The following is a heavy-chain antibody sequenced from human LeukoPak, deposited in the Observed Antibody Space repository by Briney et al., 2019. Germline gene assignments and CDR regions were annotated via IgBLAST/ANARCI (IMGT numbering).Heavy chain of an antibody. J-gene: IGHJ3*02. D-gene: IGHD6-13*01. CDR1: GGSISSSSYY. Sequence: SETLSLTCTVSGGSISSSSYYWSWIRQPPGKGLEWIGEINHSGSTNYNPSLKSRVTISVDTSKNQFSLKLSSVTAADTAVYYCARLGMDAFDIWGQGTMVTVSS. CDR3: ARLGMDAFDI. CDR2: INHSGST. V-gene: IGHV4-39*07.